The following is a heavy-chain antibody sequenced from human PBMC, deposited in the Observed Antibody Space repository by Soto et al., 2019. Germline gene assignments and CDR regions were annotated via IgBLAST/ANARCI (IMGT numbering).Heavy chain of an antibody. V-gene: IGHV3-74*01. J-gene: IGHJ4*02. CDR3: AGGRDSISPNMCDY. CDR1: GFTFSSYW. Sequence: LRLSCAASGFTFSSYWMHWVRQAPGKGLVWVSRINSDGSSTSYADSVKGRFTISRDNAKNTLYLQMNSLRAEDTAVYYCAGGRDSISPNMCDYWGQGTLVTVSS. CDR2: INSDGSST. D-gene: IGHD2-15*01.